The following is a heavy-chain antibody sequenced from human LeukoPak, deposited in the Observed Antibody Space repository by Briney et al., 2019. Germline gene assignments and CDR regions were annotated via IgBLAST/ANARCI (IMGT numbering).Heavy chain of an antibody. Sequence: GGSLRLSCVASGFTVSSNHMNWVRQAPGKGLDWVSLIYTDGNTYYADSVKGRFKISRDNSKNTVFLQMSSLRAEDTAVYYCARAVYGYSSSWFFDEWGQGTLVTVSA. D-gene: IGHD6-13*01. CDR3: ARAVYGYSSSWFFDE. CDR2: IYTDGNT. V-gene: IGHV3-53*01. J-gene: IGHJ4*02. CDR1: GFTVSSNH.